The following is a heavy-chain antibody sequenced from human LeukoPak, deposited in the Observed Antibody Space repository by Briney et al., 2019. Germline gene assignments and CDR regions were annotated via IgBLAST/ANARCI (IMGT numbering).Heavy chain of an antibody. CDR2: ISSSGSTI. Sequence: PGGSLRLSCAASGFTFSSYEMNWVRQAPGKGLEWVSYISSSGSTIYYADSVKGRFTISRDNAKNSLYLQMNSLRAEDTAVYYCAKDLIVVVHGAAFDIWGQGTMVTVSS. D-gene: IGHD3-22*01. CDR3: AKDLIVVVHGAAFDI. J-gene: IGHJ3*02. V-gene: IGHV3-48*03. CDR1: GFTFSSYE.